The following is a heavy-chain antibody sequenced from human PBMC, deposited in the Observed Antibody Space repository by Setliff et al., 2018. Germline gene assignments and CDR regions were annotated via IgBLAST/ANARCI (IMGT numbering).Heavy chain of an antibody. V-gene: IGHV1-69*13. CDR2: TTPIFTTA. D-gene: IGHD5-18*01. CDR3: ARSPFPVDTVMVTTFDS. J-gene: IGHJ4*02. Sequence: SVKVSCKTSRGTFSNYAISWVRQAPGQGLEWMGGTTPIFTTANYAQKFQGRVTITADESTSTAYMELSSLKSEDTAVYYCARSPFPVDTVMVTTFDSWGQGTLGTVS. CDR1: RGTFSNYA.